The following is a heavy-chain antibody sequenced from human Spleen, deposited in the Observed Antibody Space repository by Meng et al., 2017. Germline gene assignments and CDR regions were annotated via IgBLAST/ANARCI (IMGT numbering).Heavy chain of an antibody. CDR2: INAPNGKT. J-gene: IGHJ4*02. CDR1: GYTFTTYA. CDR3: AREAAGFDY. V-gene: IGHV1-3*01. Sequence: ASVKVSCKASGYTFTTYAIHWVRQAPGQSLEWMGWINAPNGKTKYSQKFQGRVSITRDTSATTAYMELSSLRSEDTAVYYCAREAAGFDYWGQGTLVTVSS. D-gene: IGHD6-13*01.